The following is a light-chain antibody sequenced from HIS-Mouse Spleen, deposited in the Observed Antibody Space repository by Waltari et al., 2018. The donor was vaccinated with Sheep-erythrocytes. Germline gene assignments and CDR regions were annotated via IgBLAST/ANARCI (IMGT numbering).Light chain of an antibody. V-gene: IGKV3-11*01. CDR1: QSVSSY. CDR3: QQRSNWYT. CDR2: AAS. J-gene: IGKJ2*01. Sequence: ELVLTQSPATLSLSPGERATLSCRASQSVSSYLAWYQQKPGQAPRLLIYAASNRATGIPARFSGSGSGTDFTLTISSLEPEDFAVYYCQQRSNWYTFGQGTKLEIK.